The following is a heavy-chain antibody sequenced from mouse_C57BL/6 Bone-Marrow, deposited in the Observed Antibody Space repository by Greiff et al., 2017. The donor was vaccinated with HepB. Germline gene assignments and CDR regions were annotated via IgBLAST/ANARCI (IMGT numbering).Heavy chain of an antibody. D-gene: IGHD1-1*01. V-gene: IGHV1-54*01. Sequence: QVQLKQSGAELVRPGTSVKVSCKASGYAFTNYLIEWVKQRPGQGLEWIGVINPGSGGTNYNEKFKGKATLTADKSSSTAYMQLSSLTSEDSAVYFCARPYYYGSSSYAMDYWGQGTSVTVSS. J-gene: IGHJ4*01. CDR2: INPGSGGT. CDR3: ARPYYYGSSSYAMDY. CDR1: GYAFTNYL.